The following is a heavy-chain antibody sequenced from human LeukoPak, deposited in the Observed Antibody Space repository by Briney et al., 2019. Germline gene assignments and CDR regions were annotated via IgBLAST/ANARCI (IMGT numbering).Heavy chain of an antibody. CDR1: GYSFTSYW. Sequence: GESLMISCKGSGYSFTSYWIGWVRQMPGKGLEWMGIIYPGDSDTRYSPSFQGQVTISADKSISTAYLQWSSLKASDTAMYYCARHGLSYYDSSEPGDYWGQGTLVTVSS. J-gene: IGHJ4*02. CDR2: IYPGDSDT. CDR3: ARHGLSYYDSSEPGDY. D-gene: IGHD3-22*01. V-gene: IGHV5-51*01.